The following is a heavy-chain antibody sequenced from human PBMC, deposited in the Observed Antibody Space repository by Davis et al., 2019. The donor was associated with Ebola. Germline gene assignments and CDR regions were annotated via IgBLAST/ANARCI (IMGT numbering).Heavy chain of an antibody. CDR1: GVSISRHY. J-gene: IGHJ4*02. CDR2: IYYTGNA. CDR3: SERGSSV. Sequence: PSETLSLTCTVSGVSISRHYWSWIRQPPGKRLEWIGSIYYTGNAYYNSSLASRATISVDTSKNQFSQKLTSVTAADTAMYYCSERGSSVWGQGTLVTVSS. V-gene: IGHV4-59*03. D-gene: IGHD3-10*01.